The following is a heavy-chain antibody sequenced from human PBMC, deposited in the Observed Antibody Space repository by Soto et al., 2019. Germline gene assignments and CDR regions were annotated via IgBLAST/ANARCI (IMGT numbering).Heavy chain of an antibody. J-gene: IGHJ4*02. CDR1: GFTFSSYA. Sequence: GGSLRLSCAASGFTFSSYAMSWVRQAPGKGLEWVSAISGSGGSTYYADSVKGRFTISRDNSKNTLYLQMNSLRAEDTAVYYCAKKDYDFWSGSAQHYWGQGTLVTVSS. CDR2: ISGSGGST. V-gene: IGHV3-23*01. D-gene: IGHD3-3*01. CDR3: AKKDYDFWSGSAQHY.